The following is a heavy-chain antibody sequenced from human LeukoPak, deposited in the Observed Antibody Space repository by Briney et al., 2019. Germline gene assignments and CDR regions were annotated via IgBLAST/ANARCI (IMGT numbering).Heavy chain of an antibody. D-gene: IGHD6-19*01. Sequence: SETLSLTCTVSGGSVSSGSYYWSWIRQPPGKGLEWIGYIYYSGSTNYNPSLESRVTISVDTSKNQFSLKLSSVTAADTAVYYCRGTAVADFYYYYGMDVWGQGTTVTVSS. CDR1: GGSVSSGSYY. CDR2: IYYSGST. V-gene: IGHV4-61*01. CDR3: RGTAVADFYYYYGMDV. J-gene: IGHJ6*02.